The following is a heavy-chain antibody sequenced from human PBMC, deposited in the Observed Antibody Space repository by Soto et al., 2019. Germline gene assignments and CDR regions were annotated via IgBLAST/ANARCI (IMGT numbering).Heavy chain of an antibody. J-gene: IGHJ4*02. D-gene: IGHD2-15*01. CDR2: IYYSGST. V-gene: IGHV4-31*03. Sequence: QVQLQESGPGLVKPSQTLSLTCTVSGGSISSGGYYWSWIRQHPGKGLEWIGYIYYSGSTYYNPSLKRRVTIAVDTSKNQFSLKLSSVTAADTAVYYCARDARSGRVFDYWGQGTLVTVSS. CDR1: GGSISSGGYY. CDR3: ARDARSGRVFDY.